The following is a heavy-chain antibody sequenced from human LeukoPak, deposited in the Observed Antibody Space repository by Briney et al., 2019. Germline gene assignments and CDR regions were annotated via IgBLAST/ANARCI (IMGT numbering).Heavy chain of an antibody. Sequence: GGSLRLSCAAPAFTFSSYAMHWVRQAPGKGLEWVAVISYDVSNKYYADSVKGRFTISRDNSKNTLYLQMNSLRAEDTAVYYCARGTYYYDSTGYYTHFDYWGQGTLVTVSS. V-gene: IGHV3-30-3*01. CDR3: ARGTYYYDSTGYYTHFDY. J-gene: IGHJ4*02. CDR2: ISYDVSNK. CDR1: AFTFSSYA. D-gene: IGHD3-22*01.